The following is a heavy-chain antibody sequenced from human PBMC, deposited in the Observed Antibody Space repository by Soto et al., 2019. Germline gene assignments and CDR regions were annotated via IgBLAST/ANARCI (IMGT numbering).Heavy chain of an antibody. CDR2: ISGSGGST. CDR1: GFTFSSYA. J-gene: IGHJ4*02. Sequence: GGSLRLSCAASGFTFSSYAMSWVRQAPGKGLEWVSAISGSGGSTYYADSVKGRFTISRDNSKNTLYLQMNSLRAEDTAVYYCAKESLDLVPAAMTTVTTSEVWGQGTLVTVSS. V-gene: IGHV3-23*01. D-gene: IGHD4-4*01. CDR3: AKESLDLVPAAMTTVTTSEV.